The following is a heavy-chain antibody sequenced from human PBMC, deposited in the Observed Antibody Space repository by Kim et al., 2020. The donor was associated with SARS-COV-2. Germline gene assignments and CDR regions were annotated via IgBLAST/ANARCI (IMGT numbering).Heavy chain of an antibody. CDR2: IYYSGCT. D-gene: IGHD3-22*01. J-gene: IGHJ4*02. V-gene: IGHV4-39*01. Sequence: SETLSLTCTVSGGSISSSSYYWGWIRQPPGKGLEWIGSIYYSGCTYYNPSLKIRVTITVATSTHQLSLKLSSVTAADTAVYYCARPYGGTMIVVVITTCYFDYRGQGTLVTVSS. CDR1: GGSISSSSYY. CDR3: ARPYGGTMIVVVITTCYFDY.